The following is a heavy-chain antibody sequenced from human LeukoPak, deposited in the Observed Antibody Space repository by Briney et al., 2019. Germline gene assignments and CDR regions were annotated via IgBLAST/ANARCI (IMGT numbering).Heavy chain of an antibody. CDR2: ISSSSSSTI. D-gene: IGHD2-2*01. CDR3: AREYQLLSFYYYYYLDV. Sequence: GGSLRLSRAASGFTFSSYIMNWVRQAPGKGLEWVSYISSSSSSTIYYADSVKGRFTISRDNAKNSLYLQMNSLRAEDTAVYYCAREYQLLSFYYYYYLDVWGKGTTVTVSS. CDR1: GFTFSSYI. V-gene: IGHV3-48*01. J-gene: IGHJ6*03.